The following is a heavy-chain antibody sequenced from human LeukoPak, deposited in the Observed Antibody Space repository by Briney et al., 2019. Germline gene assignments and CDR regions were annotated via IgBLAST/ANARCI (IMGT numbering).Heavy chain of an antibody. Sequence: SETLSLTCTVSGGSISSYYWSWIRQPPGKGLEWIGYICYSGSTNYNPSLKSRVTISVDTSKNQLSLKLSSVTAADTAVYYCASSTTGTTWYYYYGMDVWGQGTTVTVSS. J-gene: IGHJ6*02. V-gene: IGHV4-59*01. CDR3: ASSTTGTTWYYYYGMDV. CDR2: ICYSGST. D-gene: IGHD1-1*01. CDR1: GGSISSYY.